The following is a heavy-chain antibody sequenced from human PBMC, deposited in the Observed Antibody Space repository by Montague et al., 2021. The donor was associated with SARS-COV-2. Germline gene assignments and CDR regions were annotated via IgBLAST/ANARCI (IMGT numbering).Heavy chain of an antibody. J-gene: IGHJ4*02. D-gene: IGHD4-17*01. V-gene: IGHV3-7*01. CDR2: IKQDGSEK. Sequence: SLSLSCAASGFTFSSYWMSWVRQAPGKGLEWVVNIKQDGSEKYYVDSVKGRFTISRDNAKNSLYLQMNSLRAEDTAVYYCAREGGDYGFDYWGQGTLVTVSS. CDR1: GFTFSSYW. CDR3: AREGGDYGFDY.